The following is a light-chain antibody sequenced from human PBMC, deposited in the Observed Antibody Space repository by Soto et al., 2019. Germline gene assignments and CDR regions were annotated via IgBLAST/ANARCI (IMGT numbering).Light chain of an antibody. J-gene: IGLJ1*01. CDR3: SSDAGDHNYV. V-gene: IGLV2-8*01. Sequence: QSVLTQPPSASGSPGQSVTIPCTGTSSDVGAYDHVSWYQQHPGKAPKLIIYELAKRPAGVPDRFSGSKSGNTASLTVSGLQAEDEADDFCSSDAGDHNYVFGTGTKVTV. CDR1: SSDVGAYDH. CDR2: ELA.